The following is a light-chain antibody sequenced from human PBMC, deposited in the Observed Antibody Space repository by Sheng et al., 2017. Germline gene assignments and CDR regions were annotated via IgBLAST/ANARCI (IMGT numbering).Light chain of an antibody. J-gene: IGLJ2*01. CDR1: SSDVGASNY. Sequence: QSALTQPASVSGSPGQSITISCTGTSSDVGASNYVSWYQQQPGKAPKVIIYDVTKRPSGVSNRFSASKSGNTASLTITGLQAEDEADYYCSSYTSISTVVFGGGTKLTVL. CDR3: SSYTSISTVV. CDR2: DVT. V-gene: IGLV2-14*03.